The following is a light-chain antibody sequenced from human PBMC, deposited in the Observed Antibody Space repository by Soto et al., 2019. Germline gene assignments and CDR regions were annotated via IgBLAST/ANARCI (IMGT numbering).Light chain of an antibody. CDR1: SSNIGAGYD. Sequence: QSALAQPPSVSGAPGQRVTISCTGSSSNIGAGYDVHWYQQLPGTAPKLLIYGNYNRPSGVPDRFSGSKSGTSISLAITGLQAEDEADYCCQSYDRSLSGFVFGTGTKVTV. CDR2: GNY. J-gene: IGLJ1*01. CDR3: QSYDRSLSGFV. V-gene: IGLV1-40*01.